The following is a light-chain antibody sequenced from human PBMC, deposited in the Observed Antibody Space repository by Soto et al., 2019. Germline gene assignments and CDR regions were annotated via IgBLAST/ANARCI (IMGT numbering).Light chain of an antibody. CDR3: QQYNIWPPIT. V-gene: IGKV3-15*01. CDR2: GAY. J-gene: IGKJ5*01. CDR1: QSVSSSY. Sequence: EIELTQSPGTLSLSPGEKATLSCRASQSVSSSYLAWYQQKPGQAPRLLIYGAYTRAAGVPARFSGSGSGTEFTLTITSLQSEDIALYYCQQYNIWPPITFGQGTRLEIK.